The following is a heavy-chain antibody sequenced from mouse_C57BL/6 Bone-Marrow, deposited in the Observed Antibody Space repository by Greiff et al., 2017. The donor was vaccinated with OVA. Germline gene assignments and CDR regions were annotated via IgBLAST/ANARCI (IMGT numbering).Heavy chain of an antibody. CDR2: INSNNGGT. Sequence: EVQLQQSGPELAKPGASVKIPCKASGYTFTDYNMDWVKQSHGKSLEWIGDINSNNGGTIYNQKFKGKATLTVDKSSSTAYMELRSLTSEDTAVYYCARGGYYDYDGGAWFAYWGQGTVVTVSA. CDR1: GYTFTDYN. D-gene: IGHD2-4*01. V-gene: IGHV1-18*01. J-gene: IGHJ3*01. CDR3: ARGGYYDYDGGAWFAY.